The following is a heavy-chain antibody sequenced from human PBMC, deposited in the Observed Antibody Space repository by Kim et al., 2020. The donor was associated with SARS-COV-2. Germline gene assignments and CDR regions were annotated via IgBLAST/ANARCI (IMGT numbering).Heavy chain of an antibody. J-gene: IGHJ4*02. CDR2: IYYSGST. V-gene: IGHV4-31*03. D-gene: IGHD1-26*01. CDR1: GGSISSGGYY. Sequence: SETLSLTCTVSGGSISSGGYYWSWIRQHPGKGLEWIWYIYYSGSTYYNPSLKSRVTISVDTSKNQFSLKLSSVTAADTAVYYCARASRTDRYHDYWGQGTLVTVSS. CDR3: ARASRTDRYHDY.